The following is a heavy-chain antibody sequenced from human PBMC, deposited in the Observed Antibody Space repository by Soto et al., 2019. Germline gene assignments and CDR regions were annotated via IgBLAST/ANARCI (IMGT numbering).Heavy chain of an antibody. D-gene: IGHD6-6*01. CDR1: GFTFSSYA. Sequence: QLVESGGGVVQPGRSLRLSCAASGFTFSSYAMHWVRQAPGKGVEWVAVISYDGSNKYYADSVKARFTISRDNSKNPLYLQMNSLRAEDTAVYYCARDSSIAAMDVWGQGTTVTVSS. J-gene: IGHJ6*02. CDR3: ARDSSIAAMDV. V-gene: IGHV3-30-3*01. CDR2: ISYDGSNK.